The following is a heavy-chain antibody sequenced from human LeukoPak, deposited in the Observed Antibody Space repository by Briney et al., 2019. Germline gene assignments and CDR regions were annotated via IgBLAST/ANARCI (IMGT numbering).Heavy chain of an antibody. Sequence: SETLSLTCTVSGGSISSYYWSWIRQPPGKGLEWIGEINHSGSTNYNPSLKSRVTISVDTSKNQFSLKLSSVTAADTAVYYCARVRGNYYYYYGMDVWGQGTTVTVSS. CDR3: ARVRGNYYYYYGMDV. CDR1: GGSISSYY. CDR2: INHSGST. J-gene: IGHJ6*02. V-gene: IGHV4-34*01.